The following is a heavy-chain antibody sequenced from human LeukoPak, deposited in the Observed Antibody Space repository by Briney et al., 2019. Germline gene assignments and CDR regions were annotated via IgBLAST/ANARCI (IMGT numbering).Heavy chain of an antibody. V-gene: IGHV3-33*01. D-gene: IGHD1-26*01. CDR3: ARDEEMGAADY. CDR1: GFTFSSYG. J-gene: IGHJ4*02. CDR2: IWYDGSNK. Sequence: PGGSLRLSCAASGFTFSSYGMHWVRQAPGKGLEWVAVIWYDGSNKYYADSVKGRFTISRDNSKNTLYLQMNSLRAEDTAVYYCARDEEMGAADYWGQGTLVTVSS.